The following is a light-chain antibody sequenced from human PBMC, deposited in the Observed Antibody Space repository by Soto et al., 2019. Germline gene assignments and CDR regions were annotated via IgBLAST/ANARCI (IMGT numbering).Light chain of an antibody. CDR1: QGISSY. CDR2: AAS. Sequence: DIQLTQSPSFLSASVGDRVTMTCRASQGISSYLAWYQQKPGKAPKLLIYAASTLQSGVPSTFSGSGSGTEFTLTITSLQPEDFATYYCQQLNSYPLTFGQGTRLEIK. CDR3: QQLNSYPLT. V-gene: IGKV1-9*01. J-gene: IGKJ5*01.